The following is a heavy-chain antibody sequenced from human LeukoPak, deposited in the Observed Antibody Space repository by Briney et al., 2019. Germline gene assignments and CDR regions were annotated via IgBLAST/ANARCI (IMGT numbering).Heavy chain of an antibody. J-gene: IGHJ3*02. CDR1: GFTFSSYG. Sequence: GGSLRLSCAASGFTFSSYGMSWVRQAPGKGLEWVSAISGSGGSTFYADSVKGRFTVSRDNSKNTLYLEMNSLRAEDTAVYYCAKIRYVPGCFDIWGQGTMVSVSS. D-gene: IGHD1-14*01. CDR3: AKIRYVPGCFDI. CDR2: ISGSGGST. V-gene: IGHV3-23*01.